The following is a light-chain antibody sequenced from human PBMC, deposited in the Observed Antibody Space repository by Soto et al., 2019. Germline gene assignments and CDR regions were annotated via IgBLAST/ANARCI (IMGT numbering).Light chain of an antibody. CDR3: QQYNSYWRT. CDR1: QSISSW. V-gene: IGKV1-5*03. Sequence: DIQMTQSPSTLSASVGDRVTITCRASQSISSWLAWYQQKPGKAPKLLIYKASSLESGVPSRFSGSGFGTEFTLTISSLQPDDFATYYCQQYNSYWRTFGQGTKVEIK. CDR2: KAS. J-gene: IGKJ1*01.